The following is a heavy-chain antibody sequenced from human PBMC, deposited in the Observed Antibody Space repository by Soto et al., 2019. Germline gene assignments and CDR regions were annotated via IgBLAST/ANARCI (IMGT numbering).Heavy chain of an antibody. CDR1: GGSITTYY. V-gene: IGHV4-4*07. Sequence: QVQLQECGPGLVKPSETLSLTCTVSGGSITTYYWSWIRQPAGKGLEWIGRIYSGGSTNYNPSLRSRVIVSVDMSKNEFSRQLSSVTAADTVVYYCGRGPGGFGAFSIDYWGQGTLVTVSS. CDR3: GRGPGGFGAFSIDY. D-gene: IGHD3-10*01. J-gene: IGHJ4*02. CDR2: IYSGGST.